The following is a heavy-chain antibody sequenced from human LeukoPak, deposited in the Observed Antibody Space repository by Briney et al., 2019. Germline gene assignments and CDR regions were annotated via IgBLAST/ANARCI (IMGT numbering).Heavy chain of an antibody. CDR2: ISHDGSNK. Sequence: GGSLRLSCTASGFSFSTYALHWVRQAPGKGREWVAVISHDGSNKYNADSVKGRFTISRDNSKNTLYLQMNILRAEDSAIYYCARDKDHGDSRGWDFFDYWGLGTLVTVSS. V-gene: IGHV3-30*04. D-gene: IGHD6-19*01. J-gene: IGHJ4*02. CDR3: ARDKDHGDSRGWDFFDY. CDR1: GFSFSTYA.